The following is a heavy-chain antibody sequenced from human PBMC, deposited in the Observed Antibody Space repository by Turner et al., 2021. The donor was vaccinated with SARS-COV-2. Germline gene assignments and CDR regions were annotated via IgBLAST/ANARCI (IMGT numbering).Heavy chain of an antibody. CDR2: ISSSSTYI. J-gene: IGHJ1*01. V-gene: IGHV3-21*02. CDR3: ARVGYCSTTSCYTYTSEYFQH. D-gene: IGHD2-2*02. CDR1: GFNFSSYA. Sequence: EVQLVESGGGLIKPGGSLRLSCEASGFNFSSYAMVWVRQAPWKWLEWVSSISSSSTYIYYADSVRGRFTISRDNAKNSLYLQMNSLRAEDTAVYYCARVGYCSTTSCYTYTSEYFQHWGQGTLVSVSS.